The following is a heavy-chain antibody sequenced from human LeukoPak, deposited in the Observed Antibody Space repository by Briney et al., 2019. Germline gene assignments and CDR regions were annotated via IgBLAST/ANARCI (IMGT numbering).Heavy chain of an antibody. CDR3: AKDRGGGSGSDYSFSYYYFDS. CDR1: GFTFSTYN. D-gene: IGHD5-12*01. V-gene: IGHV3-48*04. CDR2: ISSSTTTI. Sequence: GGSLRLSCTASGFTFSTYNMNWVRQAPGKGLEWVSYISSSTTTISYADSVKGRFTISRDNAKNSLYLQMNSLRVEDTAFYYCAKDRGGGSGSDYSFSYYYFDSWGLGSLVAVSS. J-gene: IGHJ4*02.